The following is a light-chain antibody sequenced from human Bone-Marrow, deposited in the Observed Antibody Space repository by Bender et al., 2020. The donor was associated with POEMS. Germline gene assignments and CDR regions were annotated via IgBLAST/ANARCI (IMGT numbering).Light chain of an antibody. J-gene: IGLJ2*01. CDR3: QAWDTYSVI. V-gene: IGLV3-1*01. CDR2: QDT. Sequence: SYEVTPPPSVSGSPGQTAHLTCSGDGLGDKYVSWYQKKPGQSPVLVIYQDTKGPLGIPERFSGSNSGNTATLTISGTQAMDEADYYCQAWDTYSVIFGGGTKLTVL. CDR1: GLGDKY.